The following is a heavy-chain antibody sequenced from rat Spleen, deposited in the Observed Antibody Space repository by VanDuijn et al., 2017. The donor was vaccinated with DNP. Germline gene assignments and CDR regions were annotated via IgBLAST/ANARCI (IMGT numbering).Heavy chain of an antibody. CDR3: ARYGAGPHY. Sequence: QLQESGPGLVKPSQSLSSTCSVTGYSITSNYWGWIRRFPGNKMEWIGHISYSDSTRYNPSLKSPISITRDTSKNQFFLHLNSVTYEDTATDYCARYGAGPHYWGQGVMVTVSS. D-gene: IGHD3-1*01. V-gene: IGHV3-1*01. J-gene: IGHJ2*01. CDR1: GYSITSNY. CDR2: ISYSDST.